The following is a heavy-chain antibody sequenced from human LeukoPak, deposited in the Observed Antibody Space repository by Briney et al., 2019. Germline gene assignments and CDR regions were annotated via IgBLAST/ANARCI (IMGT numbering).Heavy chain of an antibody. J-gene: IGHJ4*02. D-gene: IGHD4-17*01. Sequence: SVKVSCKASGGTFISYAISWVRQAPGQGLEWMGGIILIFGTANYAQKFQGRVTITADESTSTAYMELSSLRSEDTAVYYCARSRTTVTYYFDYWGQGTLVTVSS. CDR2: IILIFGTA. V-gene: IGHV1-69*13. CDR1: GGTFISYA. CDR3: ARSRTTVTYYFDY.